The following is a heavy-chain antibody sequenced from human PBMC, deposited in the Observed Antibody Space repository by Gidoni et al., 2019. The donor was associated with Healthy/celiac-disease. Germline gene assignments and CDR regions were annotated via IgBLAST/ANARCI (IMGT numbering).Heavy chain of an antibody. J-gene: IGHJ4*02. Sequence: QVQLQESGPGLVKPSETLSLTCTVSGGSISSYYWSWIRQPPGKGLEWIGYIYYSGSTNYNPSLKSRVTISVDTSKNQFSLKLSSVTAADTAVYYCARVGGGYCTNGVCYAIDYWGQGTLVTVSS. D-gene: IGHD2-8*01. CDR1: GGSISSYY. CDR2: IYYSGST. CDR3: ARVGGGYCTNGVCYAIDY. V-gene: IGHV4-59*01.